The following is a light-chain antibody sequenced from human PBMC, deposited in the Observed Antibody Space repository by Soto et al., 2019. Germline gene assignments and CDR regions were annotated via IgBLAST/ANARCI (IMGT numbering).Light chain of an antibody. V-gene: IGKV3-15*01. Sequence: EIVMTQSPATLSVSPGGRATLSCRASQSISDTLAWYQQKPGQAPRLLIHGASTRAPGFPARFSGSGSGTDFTLTISSLQSEDFAVYYCQQYANWPWTFGQGTKVDIK. CDR1: QSISDT. CDR2: GAS. J-gene: IGKJ1*01. CDR3: QQYANWPWT.